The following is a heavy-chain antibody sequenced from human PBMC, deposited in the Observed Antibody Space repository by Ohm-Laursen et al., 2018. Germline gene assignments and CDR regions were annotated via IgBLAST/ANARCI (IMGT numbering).Heavy chain of an antibody. CDR1: GFTFSSYA. CDR3: ARDPPEDSSWYADY. D-gene: IGHD6-13*01. J-gene: IGHJ4*02. V-gene: IGHV3-7*01. Sequence: SLRLSCAASGFTFSSYAMSWVRQAPGKGLEWVANIKEDGSEKYYVDSVKGRFTISRDNAKNSLYLQMNSLRAEDTAVYYCARDPPEDSSWYADYWGQGTLVTVSP. CDR2: IKEDGSEK.